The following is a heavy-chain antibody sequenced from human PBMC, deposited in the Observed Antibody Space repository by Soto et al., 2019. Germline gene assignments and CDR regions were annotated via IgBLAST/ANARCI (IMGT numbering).Heavy chain of an antibody. D-gene: IGHD3-3*01. J-gene: IGHJ6*02. CDR2: INPSGGST. Sequence: ASVKVSCKASGYTFTSYYMHWVRQAPGQGLEWMGIINPSGGSTSYAQKFQGRVTMTRDTSTSTVYMELSSLRSEDTAVYYCARDFALRFLEWSLSSYAYYYYYYGMDVWGQGTTVTVSS. V-gene: IGHV1-46*01. CDR1: GYTFTSYY. CDR3: ARDFALRFLEWSLSSYAYYYYYYGMDV.